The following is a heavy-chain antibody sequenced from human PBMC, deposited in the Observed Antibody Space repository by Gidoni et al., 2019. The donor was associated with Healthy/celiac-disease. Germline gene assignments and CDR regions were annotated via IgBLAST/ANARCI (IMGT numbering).Heavy chain of an antibody. V-gene: IGHV6-1*01. J-gene: IGHJ6*03. Sequence: QVQLQQSGPGLVKPSQTLSLTCAISGDSVSSNSAPWNWIRQSPSRGLEWLGRTYYRSKWYNDYAVSVKSRITINPDTSKNQFSLQLNSVTPEDTAVYYCASERVAAETGYYYYMDVWGKGTTVTVSS. CDR1: GDSVSSNSAP. CDR2: TYYRSKWYN. D-gene: IGHD6-13*01. CDR3: ASERVAAETGYYYYMDV.